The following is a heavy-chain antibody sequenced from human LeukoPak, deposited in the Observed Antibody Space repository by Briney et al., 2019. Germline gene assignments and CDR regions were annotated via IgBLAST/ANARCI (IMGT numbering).Heavy chain of an antibody. Sequence: GGSLRLSCAASGFTFRNYAMGWVRRAPGKGLEWVSTIISSGTDTYYADSVKGRFTISRDNSKNTLLLQMNSLRAEDTAVYYCAKKIAVAGNNFDYWGQGTLVTVSS. V-gene: IGHV3-23*01. CDR1: GFTFRNYA. D-gene: IGHD6-19*01. CDR3: AKKIAVAGNNFDY. CDR2: IISSGTDT. J-gene: IGHJ4*02.